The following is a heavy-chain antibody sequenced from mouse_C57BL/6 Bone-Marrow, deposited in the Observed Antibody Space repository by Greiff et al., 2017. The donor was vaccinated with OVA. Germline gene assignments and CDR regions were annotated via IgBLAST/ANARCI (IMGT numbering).Heavy chain of an antibody. CDR2: ISHSGST. V-gene: IGHV3-8*01. CDR1: GYSLTSDY. CDR3: ARSLYGYDIAY. D-gene: IGHD2-2*01. J-gene: IGHJ3*01. Sequence: EVKLQQSGPGLAKPSQTLSLTCSVTGYSLTSDYWNWIRKFPGNKLEYMGYISHSGSTYYNTSLKSRISITRDTSKNQYYLQLNSVTTEDTATYYCARSLYGYDIAYWGQGTLVTVSA.